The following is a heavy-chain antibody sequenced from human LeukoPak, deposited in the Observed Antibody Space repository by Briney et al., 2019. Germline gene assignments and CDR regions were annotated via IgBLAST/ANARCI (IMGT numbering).Heavy chain of an antibody. CDR3: ARSTWLLDK. J-gene: IGHJ4*02. CDR2: IYLYGTT. CDR1: IGSISSSEW. V-gene: IGHV4-4*02. D-gene: IGHD5-12*01. Sequence: SETLSLTCSVSIGSISSSEWWSWVRQSPVKGLEWIGEIYLYGTTNYNPSFTSRVTMSVDRSRNQFSLKLTSVTAADTAVYYCARSTWLLDKWGQGTLVTVSS.